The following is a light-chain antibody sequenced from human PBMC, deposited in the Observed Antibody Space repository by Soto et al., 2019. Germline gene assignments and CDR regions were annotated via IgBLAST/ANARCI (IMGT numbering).Light chain of an antibody. Sequence: EIVMTQSQATLSVSPGERATLSCRASQSVSSNLAWYQQKHGQAPRLLIYGASTRATGIPARFSGSVYGTEFTLTISSLQSEDFAVYYCQQYNNWPPTFGQGTKVDIK. CDR2: GAS. J-gene: IGKJ1*01. CDR3: QQYNNWPPT. CDR1: QSVSSN. V-gene: IGKV3-15*01.